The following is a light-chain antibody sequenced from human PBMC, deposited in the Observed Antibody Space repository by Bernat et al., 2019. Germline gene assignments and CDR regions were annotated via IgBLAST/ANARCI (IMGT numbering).Light chain of an antibody. V-gene: IGKV1-9*01. CDR3: LHYCTFL. CDR2: AAS. CDR1: QGISSY. J-gene: IGKJ1*01. Sequence: DIQLTQSPSFLSASVGDRVTITCRASQGISSYLVWYQQKPGKAPKLLIYAASTLQSGVPSRFSGSGSGTEFTLTLSCLQSEDFATYYCLHYCTFLLGQGTRVEIK.